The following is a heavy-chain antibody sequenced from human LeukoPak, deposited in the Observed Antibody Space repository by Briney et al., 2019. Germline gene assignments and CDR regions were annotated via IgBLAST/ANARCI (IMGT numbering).Heavy chain of an antibody. D-gene: IGHD3-3*02. V-gene: IGHV3-30*04. J-gene: IGHJ6*03. CDR1: GFSFNNFA. CDR2: ISYDGSSR. Sequence: GGSLRLSCAASGFSFNNFAMHWVRQAPGKGLEWVAHISYDGSSRYNEDSVKGRFTISRDDSKNTLYLQMNSLRPEDTAVYYCARPYLERSLKFCMDVWGKGTMVTVSS. CDR3: ARPYLERSLKFCMDV.